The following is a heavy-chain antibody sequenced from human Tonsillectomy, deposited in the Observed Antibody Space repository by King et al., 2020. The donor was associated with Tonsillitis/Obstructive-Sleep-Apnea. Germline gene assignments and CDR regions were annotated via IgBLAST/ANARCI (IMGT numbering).Heavy chain of an antibody. CDR1: GGSISSSNYY. J-gene: IGHJ6*03. CDR2: ISYSGST. Sequence: QLQESGPGLVKPSETLSLPCTVSGGSISSSNYYWGWIRQPPGKGLEWVGTISYSGSTYFNPSLKSRVTISVDTSKNQFSLKLSSVTAADTAVYYCASRDDFWSGYYRTDYMDVWGKGTTVTVSS. V-gene: IGHV4-39*01. CDR3: ASRDDFWSGYYRTDYMDV. D-gene: IGHD3-3*01.